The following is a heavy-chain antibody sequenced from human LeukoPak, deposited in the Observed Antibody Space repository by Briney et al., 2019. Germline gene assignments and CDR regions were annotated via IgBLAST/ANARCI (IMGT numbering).Heavy chain of an antibody. CDR3: ARRSSGPLYYYYYYMDV. J-gene: IGHJ6*03. Sequence: SGGSLRLSCAVSGFTFSSYSMNWVRQTPGKGLEWVSSISSSSSYIYYADSVKGRFTISRDNAKNSLFLQMNSLRADDTAVYYCARRSSGPLYYYYYYMDVWGKGTTVTVSS. CDR1: GFTFSSYS. V-gene: IGHV3-21*01. CDR2: ISSSSSYI. D-gene: IGHD3-22*01.